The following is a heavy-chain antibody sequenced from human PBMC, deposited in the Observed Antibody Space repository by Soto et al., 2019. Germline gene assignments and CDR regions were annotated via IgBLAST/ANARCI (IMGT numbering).Heavy chain of an antibody. CDR3: ARICYSGRTPYFDY. V-gene: IGHV6-1*01. D-gene: IGHD2-2*02. CDR1: GDSVSSTRVA. CDR2: TYYRSQWYN. J-gene: IGHJ4*02. Sequence: SQTLSLTCAISGDSVSSTRVAWNWIRQSPSRGLEWLGRTYYRSQWYNDYAVSVKSRITIKPDTSKNRFSLQLNSVTPEDTAVYYCARICYSGRTPYFDYWGQGTLVTVSS.